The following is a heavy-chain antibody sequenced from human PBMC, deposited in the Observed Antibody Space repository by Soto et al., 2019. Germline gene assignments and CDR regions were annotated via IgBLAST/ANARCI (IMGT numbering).Heavy chain of an antibody. Sequence: GASVKVSCKASGYTFTSYAMHWVRQAPGQRLEWMGWINAGNGNTKYSQKFQGRVTITRDTSASTAYMELSSLRSEDTAVYYCARSSTNLFGVVIIGWFDPWGQGTLVTVSS. CDR1: GYTFTSYA. D-gene: IGHD3-3*01. V-gene: IGHV1-3*01. CDR2: INAGNGNT. J-gene: IGHJ5*02. CDR3: ARSSTNLFGVVIIGWFDP.